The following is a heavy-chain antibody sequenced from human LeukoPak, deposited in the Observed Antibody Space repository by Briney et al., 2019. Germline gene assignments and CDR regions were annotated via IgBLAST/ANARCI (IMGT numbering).Heavy chain of an antibody. CDR1: GYSISRGSY. V-gene: IGHV4-38-2*01. CDR2: VYDSGSA. D-gene: IGHD5-24*01. Sequence: SETLSLTCAVSGYSISRGSYWGWIRPPPGKGMEGIGNVYDSGSAYYNPSLKSRVTISVDTSKNQFSLKLTSVTAADTAVYYCAVGLHSGQFAFDIWGQGTMVTVSS. CDR3: AVGLHSGQFAFDI. J-gene: IGHJ3*02.